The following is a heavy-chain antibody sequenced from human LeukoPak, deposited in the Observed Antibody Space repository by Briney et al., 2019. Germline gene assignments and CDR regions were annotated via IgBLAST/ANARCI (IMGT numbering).Heavy chain of an antibody. CDR2: INGDGSNT. CDR1: GFTFTSYW. J-gene: IGHJ4*02. CDR3: ARVLQHRRWLQPEYYFDY. D-gene: IGHD5-24*01. V-gene: IGHV3-74*01. Sequence: GGSLRLSCAASGFTFTSYWMHWVRQAPGKGLVWVSRINGDGSNTNYADSVKGRFTISRDNAKNTLYLQMNSLRADDTAVYYCARVLQHRRWLQPEYYFDYWGQGTLVTVSS.